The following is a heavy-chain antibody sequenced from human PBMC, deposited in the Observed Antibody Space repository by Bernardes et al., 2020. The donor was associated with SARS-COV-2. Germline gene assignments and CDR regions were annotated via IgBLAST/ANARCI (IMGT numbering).Heavy chain of an antibody. V-gene: IGHV1-3*01. Sequence: ASVKVSCKASGYMFSNYNMHWVRQAPGQRLEWMGWIYGGNGNTKYSEKFQDRFTISRDNSKNTLYLQMHSLRADDTAVYFCARETKGDYDYWGQGTLVTVSS. CDR1: GYMFSNYN. J-gene: IGHJ4*02. CDR2: IYGGNGNT. D-gene: IGHD2-21*01. CDR3: ARETKGDYDY.